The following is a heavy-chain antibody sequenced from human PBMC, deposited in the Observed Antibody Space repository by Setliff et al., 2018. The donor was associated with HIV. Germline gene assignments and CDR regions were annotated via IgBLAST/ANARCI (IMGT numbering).Heavy chain of an antibody. J-gene: IGHJ4*02. CDR1: GYSISSGYY. Sequence: SSETLSLTCTVSGYSISSGYYWGWIRQPPGKGLEWIGSMYHSGTAFHNPSLKSRVTISVDTSKKRFSLKLSSVTAADTAVYYCTRHAPGSDYGDAYYFDYWGQGRLVTV. CDR2: MYHSGTA. V-gene: IGHV4-38-2*02. D-gene: IGHD4-17*01. CDR3: TRHAPGSDYGDAYYFDY.